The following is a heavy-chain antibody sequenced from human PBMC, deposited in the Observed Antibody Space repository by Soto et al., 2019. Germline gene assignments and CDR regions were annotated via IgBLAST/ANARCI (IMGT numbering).Heavy chain of an antibody. CDR1: GYSFTDYH. D-gene: IGHD2-8*01. CDR3: ARGDSADCSNGVCSFFYNHDMDV. V-gene: IGHV1-2*04. Sequence: KVSCKASGYSFTDYHIHWVRQAPGQGLEWLGRINPKSGGTSTAQKFQGWVTMTTDTSISTASMELTRLTSDDTAIYYCARGDSADCSNGVCSFFYNHDMDVWGQGTTVTVSS. CDR2: INPKSGGT. J-gene: IGHJ6*02.